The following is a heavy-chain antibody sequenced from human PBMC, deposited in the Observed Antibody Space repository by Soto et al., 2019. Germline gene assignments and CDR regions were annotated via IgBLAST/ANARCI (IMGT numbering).Heavy chain of an antibody. CDR3: ARAYYYDSSGYQEAYFDY. CDR1: GYTFTSYG. V-gene: IGHV1-18*01. CDR2: ISAYNGNT. D-gene: IGHD3-22*01. J-gene: IGHJ4*02. Sequence: ASVKVSCKASGYTFTSYGISWVRQAPGQGLEWMGWISAYNGNTNYAQKLQGRVTMTTDTSTSTAYMELRSLRSDDTAVYYCARAYYYDSSGYQEAYFDYWGQGTLVTVSS.